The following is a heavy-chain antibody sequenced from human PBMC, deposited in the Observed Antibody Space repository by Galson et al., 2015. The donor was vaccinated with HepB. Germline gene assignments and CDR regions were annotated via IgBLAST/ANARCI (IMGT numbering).Heavy chain of an antibody. CDR1: GYNFMTYG. Sequence: SVKVSCKASGYNFMTYGINWVRQAPGQGLEWMGWISTYTGNAKYAQEFQGRVTMTTDTSTSTAYMELGRLRSDATAVYYCARGGRLGELSSSDYWGQGTLVTVSS. J-gene: IGHJ4*02. CDR2: ISTYTGNA. CDR3: ARGGRLGELSSSDY. D-gene: IGHD3-16*02. V-gene: IGHV1-18*01.